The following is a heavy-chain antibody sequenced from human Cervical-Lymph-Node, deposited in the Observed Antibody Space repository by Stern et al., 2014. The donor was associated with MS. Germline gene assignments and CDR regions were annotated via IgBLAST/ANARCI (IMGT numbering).Heavy chain of an antibody. D-gene: IGHD2-8*02. J-gene: IGHJ4*02. CDR1: GFTFSSHW. Sequence: EVQLVQSGGGLVQPGGSLRLSCAASGFTFSSHWMHWVRHAPGQGLVWVARLNSDGSDTSYADSVWGRFTISRDNAKDTLYLQMDSLRVEDTAIYYCVRNWWGPDYWGQGTLVTVSS. CDR2: LNSDGSDT. V-gene: IGHV3-74*02. CDR3: VRNWWGPDY.